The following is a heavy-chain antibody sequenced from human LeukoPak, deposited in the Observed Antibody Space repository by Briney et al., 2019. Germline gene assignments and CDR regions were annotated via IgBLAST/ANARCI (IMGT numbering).Heavy chain of an antibody. J-gene: IGHJ4*02. CDR3: ARAEPDYGDYYFDY. D-gene: IGHD4-17*01. Sequence: PSETLSLTCAVYGGSFSGYYWSWIRQPPGKGLEWIGEINHSGSTNYNPSLKSRVTISVDTSKNQFSLKLSSVTAADTAVYYCARAEPDYGDYYFDYWGQGTLVTVSS. CDR1: GGSFSGYY. V-gene: IGHV4-34*01. CDR2: INHSGST.